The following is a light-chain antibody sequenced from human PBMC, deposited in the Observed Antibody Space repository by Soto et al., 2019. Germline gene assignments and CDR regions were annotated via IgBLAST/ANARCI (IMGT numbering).Light chain of an antibody. CDR3: QQYHDTGT. V-gene: IGKV3-20*01. Sequence: EVVLTQSPGTLSLSPGERATLSCRASQSISNTFLAWYQQKPGQAPRLLISGTSSRATGIPDRFSGSGSGTDFTLPISRLEPEDFAVYYCQQYHDTGTFGQGTKVEV. CDR2: GTS. J-gene: IGKJ1*01. CDR1: QSISNTF.